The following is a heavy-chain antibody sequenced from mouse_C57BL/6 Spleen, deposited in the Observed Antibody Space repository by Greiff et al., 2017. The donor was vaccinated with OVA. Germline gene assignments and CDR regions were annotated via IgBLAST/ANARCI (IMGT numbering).Heavy chain of an antibody. D-gene: IGHD2-10*02. V-gene: IGHV5-6*01. CDR3: ARYGNDYAMDY. CDR2: ISSGGSYT. Sequence: VESGGDLVKPGGSLKLSCAASGFTFISYGMSWVRQTPDKRLEWVATISSGGSYTYYPDSVMGRFTISRDNAKNTLYLQMSSLKSEDTAMYYCARYGNDYAMDYWGQGTSVTVSS. CDR1: GFTFISYG. J-gene: IGHJ4*01.